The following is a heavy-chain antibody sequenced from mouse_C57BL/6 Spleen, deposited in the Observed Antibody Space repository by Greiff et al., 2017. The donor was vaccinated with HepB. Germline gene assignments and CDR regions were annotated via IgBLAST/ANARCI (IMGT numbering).Heavy chain of an antibody. D-gene: IGHD3-2*02. J-gene: IGHJ2*01. CDR3: ARRGLRLPDY. CDR2: IDPSDSYT. CDR1: GYTFTSYW. Sequence: VQLQQPGAELVRPGPSVKLSCKASGYTFTSYWMHWVKQRPGQGLEWIGVIDPSDSYTNYNQKFKGKATLTVDTSSSTAYMQLSSLTSEDSAVYYCARRGLRLPDYWGQGTTLTVSS. V-gene: IGHV1-59*01.